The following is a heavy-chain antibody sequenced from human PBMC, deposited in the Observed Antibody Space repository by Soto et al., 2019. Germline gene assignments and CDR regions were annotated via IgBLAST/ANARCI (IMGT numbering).Heavy chain of an antibody. J-gene: IGHJ4*02. CDR3: ARQGNGAEGFDY. D-gene: IGHD4-17*01. CDR2: FYPGDSDT. V-gene: IGHV5-51*01. CDR1: GCYLPSYW. Sequence: VKRSGEGRGCYLPSYWSGSERQMPGKGLEWMGIFYPGDSDTRYSPSFQGQVTISADRSISTAYLQWSSLKPSDTAMYYCARQGNGAEGFDYWGQGTLVTVSS.